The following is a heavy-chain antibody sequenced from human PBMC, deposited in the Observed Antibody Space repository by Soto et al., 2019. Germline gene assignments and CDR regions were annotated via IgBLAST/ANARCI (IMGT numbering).Heavy chain of an antibody. D-gene: IGHD3-22*01. J-gene: IGHJ3*01. CDR3: ARDQLYYNDISGRPLNAFDV. Sequence: GGSLRLSCTASGFTFRNYGMNWVRQAPGKGLEWVSYIGIGSSTKYYADSVKGRFTISRDNAKNSLYLQMNSLRAEDTAVYYCARDQLYYNDISGRPLNAFDVWGQGTMVTVSS. CDR2: IGIGSSTK. CDR1: GFTFRNYG. V-gene: IGHV3-48*01.